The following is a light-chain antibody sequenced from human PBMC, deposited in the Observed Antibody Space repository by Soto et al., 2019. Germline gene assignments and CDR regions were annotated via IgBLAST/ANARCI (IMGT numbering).Light chain of an antibody. Sequence: QSALTQPPSASGSPGQSVTISCTGTSSDVGDYNYVSWYQRHPGKAPKLMIYEVSKRLSGVPDRFSGSKSGNTASLTVSGLQAEDEADYYCTSYAGSNNLVFAGGTKVTVL. CDR1: SSDVGDYNY. J-gene: IGLJ3*02. CDR2: EVS. V-gene: IGLV2-8*01. CDR3: TSYAGSNNLV.